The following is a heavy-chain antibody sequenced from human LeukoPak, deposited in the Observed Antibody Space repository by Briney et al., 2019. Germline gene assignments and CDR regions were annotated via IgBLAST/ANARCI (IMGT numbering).Heavy chain of an antibody. V-gene: IGHV4-4*07. CDR2: MYTSGST. CDR3: ARPGRSGALDI. J-gene: IGHJ3*02. Sequence: SETLSLTCTVSGDSISNYYWNWIRQPAGKGLEWIGRMYTSGSTNYNPSLRSRVTMSVDTSKNQFSLKLSSVTAADTAVYYCARPGRSGALDIWGQGTMVTVPS. CDR1: GDSISNYY. D-gene: IGHD3-10*01.